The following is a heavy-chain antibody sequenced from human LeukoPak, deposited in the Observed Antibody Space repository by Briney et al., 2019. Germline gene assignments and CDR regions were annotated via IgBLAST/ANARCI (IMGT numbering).Heavy chain of an antibody. J-gene: IGHJ4*02. CDR3: ETTAQPNYGGNSDY. D-gene: IGHD4-23*01. CDR2: ITGTHAT. V-gene: IGHV3-73*01. CDR1: GFTFSASP. Sequence: GGSLKLSCAASGFTFSASPMHWVRQASGKGLEWVGRITGTHATAYSATVKGRFTISRDDSKYTTYLQMNSLETEDTAVYYCETTAQPNYGGNSDYWGQGTLVTVSS.